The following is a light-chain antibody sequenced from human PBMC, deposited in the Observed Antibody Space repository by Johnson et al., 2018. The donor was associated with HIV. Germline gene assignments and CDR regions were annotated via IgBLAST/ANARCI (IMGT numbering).Light chain of an antibody. J-gene: IGLJ1*01. CDR3: GTWDSSLTLFV. Sequence: HSVLTQPPSVSAAPGQKVTISCSGSSSNIGNNYVSWYQQLPGTAPKLLIYENNKRPSGIPDRFSGSKSGTSATLGITGLQTGDEADYYCGTWDSSLTLFVFGTGTKVTGL. CDR2: ENN. CDR1: SSNIGNNY. V-gene: IGLV1-51*02.